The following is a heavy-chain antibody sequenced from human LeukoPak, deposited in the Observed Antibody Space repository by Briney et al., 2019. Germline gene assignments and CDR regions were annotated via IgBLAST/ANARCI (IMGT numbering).Heavy chain of an antibody. J-gene: IGHJ4*02. D-gene: IGHD3-16*02. CDR3: ARAGGLRYVWGSYRPIDY. V-gene: IGHV4-34*01. CDR1: GGSFSGYY. CDR2: INHSGST. Sequence: KPSETLSLTCAVYGGSFSGYYWSWIRQPPGKGLEWIGEINHSGSTNYNPSLKSRVTISVDTSKNQFSLKLSSVTAADTAVYYCARAGGLRYVWGSYRPIDYWGQGTLVTVSS.